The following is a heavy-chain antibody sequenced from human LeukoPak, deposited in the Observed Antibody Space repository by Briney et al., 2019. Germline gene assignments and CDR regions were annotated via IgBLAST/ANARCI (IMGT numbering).Heavy chain of an antibody. CDR1: GFTFSSYS. V-gene: IGHV3-30*03. CDR3: ARPGVVVVPAALDY. D-gene: IGHD2-2*01. Sequence: GGSLRLSCAASGFTFSSYSMNWVRQAPGKGLEWVAVISYDGSNKYYADSVKGRFTISRDNSKNTLYLQMNSLRAEDTAVYYRARPGVVVVPAALDYWGQGTLVTVSS. CDR2: ISYDGSNK. J-gene: IGHJ4*02.